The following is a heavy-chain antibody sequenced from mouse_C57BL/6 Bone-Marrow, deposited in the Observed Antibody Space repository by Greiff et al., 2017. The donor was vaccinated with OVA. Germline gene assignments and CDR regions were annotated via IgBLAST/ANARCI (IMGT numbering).Heavy chain of an antibody. Sequence: EVQLQESGEGLVKPGGSLKLSCAASGFTFSSYAMSWVRQTPEKRLEWVAYISSGGDYIYSADTVKGRFTISRDNARNTLYLQMSSLKSEDTAMYYCTREGDYDYDDWYFDVWGTGTTVTVSS. D-gene: IGHD2-4*01. CDR1: GFTFSSYA. CDR2: ISSGGDYI. J-gene: IGHJ1*03. V-gene: IGHV5-9-1*02. CDR3: TREGDYDYDDWYFDV.